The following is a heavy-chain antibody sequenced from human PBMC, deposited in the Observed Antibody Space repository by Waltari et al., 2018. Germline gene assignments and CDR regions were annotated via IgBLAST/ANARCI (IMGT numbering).Heavy chain of an antibody. V-gene: IGHV1-69*04. CDR1: GGTFSSYA. D-gene: IGHD6-6*01. J-gene: IGHJ4*02. CDR2: SIPIHGIA. CDR3: ARVVTRYYSSSSGGDYFDY. Sequence: QVQLVQSGAEVKKPGSSVKVSCKASGGTFSSYAISWVRQAPGQGLEWMGRSIPIHGIANYAQKSQGRVTITADKATSTAYMELSSLRSEDTAVYYCARVVTRYYSSSSGGDYFDYWGQGTLVTVSS.